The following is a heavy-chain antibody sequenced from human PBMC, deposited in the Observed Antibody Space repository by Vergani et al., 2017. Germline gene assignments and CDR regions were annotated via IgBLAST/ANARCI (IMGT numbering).Heavy chain of an antibody. Sequence: QVQLVQSGAEVKKPGASVRVSCKASDYTFTNYGISWVRQAPGQGLEWMGWISAYNGNTNYAQKLQGRVTMTTDTSTSTAYMELRSLRSDDTAVYYCARDPDIVVVPAAPYYYYYYGMDVWGQGTTVTVSS. D-gene: IGHD2-2*01. CDR1: DYTFTNYG. CDR2: ISAYNGNT. CDR3: ARDPDIVVVPAAPYYYYYYGMDV. V-gene: IGHV1-18*01. J-gene: IGHJ6*02.